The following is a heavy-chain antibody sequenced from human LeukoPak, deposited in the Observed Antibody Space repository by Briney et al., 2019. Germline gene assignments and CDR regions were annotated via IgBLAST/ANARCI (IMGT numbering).Heavy chain of an antibody. CDR2: SYYSGNT. CDR3: ARGGITIFGVVTS. Sequence: PSETLSLTCTVSGGSISSTTYYWGWIRQPPGKGLEWIGTSYYSGNTYYNPSLKSRVSISVDTSKNQFSLRLSSVTAADTAVYYCARGGITIFGVVTSWGQGTLVTVSS. D-gene: IGHD3-3*01. V-gene: IGHV4-39*01. CDR1: GGSISSTTYY. J-gene: IGHJ5*02.